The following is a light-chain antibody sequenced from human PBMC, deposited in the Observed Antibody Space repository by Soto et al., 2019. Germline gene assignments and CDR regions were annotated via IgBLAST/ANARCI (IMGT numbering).Light chain of an antibody. J-gene: IGKJ5*01. CDR1: QSVPNNN. CDR3: QQYGASPIT. CDR2: RTS. Sequence: EIVLTQSPGTLPLSPGERTALSCRASQSVPNNNLAWYQQKPGQAPRLLIYRTSSRANGIPDRLSGSGSGTDFTLIISRLEPEDFAVYYCQQYGASPITFGQGTRLEIK. V-gene: IGKV3-20*01.